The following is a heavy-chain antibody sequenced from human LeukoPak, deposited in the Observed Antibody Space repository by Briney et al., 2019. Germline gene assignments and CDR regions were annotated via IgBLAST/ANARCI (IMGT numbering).Heavy chain of an antibody. CDR3: AREGYSSGWYGRYYYYYYMDV. CDR2: ISSSSGYI. V-gene: IGHV3-21*01. Sequence: GGSLRLSCAASGFTFSSDAMSWVRQAPGKGLGWVSSISSSSGYIYYADSVKGRFTISRDNAKNSLYLQMNSLRAEDTAVYYCAREGYSSGWYGRYYYYYYMDVWGKGTTVTVSS. J-gene: IGHJ6*03. CDR1: GFTFSSDA. D-gene: IGHD6-19*01.